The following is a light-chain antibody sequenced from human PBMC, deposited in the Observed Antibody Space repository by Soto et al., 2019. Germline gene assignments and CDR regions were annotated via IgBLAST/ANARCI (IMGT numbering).Light chain of an antibody. V-gene: IGKV3-11*01. Sequence: EIVLTQSPATLSLSPGERATLSCRASQSVSSYLAWYQQKPGQAPRLLISDASNRATGIPARFSGSGPGTFFTLTISSLEPEDFAVYYCQQRSNWPPWTCGQGTKVEIK. CDR1: QSVSSY. CDR2: DAS. CDR3: QQRSNWPPWT. J-gene: IGKJ1*01.